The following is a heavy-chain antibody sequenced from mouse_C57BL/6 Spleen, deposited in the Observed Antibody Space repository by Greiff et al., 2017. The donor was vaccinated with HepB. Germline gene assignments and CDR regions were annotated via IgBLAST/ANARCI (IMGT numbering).Heavy chain of an antibody. V-gene: IGHV1-82*01. CDR1: GYAFSSSW. CDR3: ARGETTVVEYYFDY. CDR2: IYPGDGDT. J-gene: IGHJ2*01. Sequence: VQLQQSGPELVKPGASVKISCKASGYAFSSSWMNWVKQRPGKGLEWIGRIYPGDGDTNYNGKFKGKATLTADKSSSTAYMQLSSLTSEDSAVYFCARGETTVVEYYFDYWGQGTTLTVSS. D-gene: IGHD1-1*01.